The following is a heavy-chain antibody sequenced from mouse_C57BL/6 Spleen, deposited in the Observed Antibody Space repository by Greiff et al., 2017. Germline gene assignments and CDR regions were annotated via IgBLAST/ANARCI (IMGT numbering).Heavy chain of an antibody. D-gene: IGHD1-1*01. J-gene: IGHJ4*01. CDR3: ARDRGSSLYYYAMDY. CDR1: GYSITSGYY. V-gene: IGHV3-6*01. CDR2: ISYDGSN. Sequence: EVQLQESGPGLVKPSQSLSLTCSVTGYSITSGYYWNWIRQFPGNKLEWMGYISYDGSNNYNPSLKNRISITRDTSKNQFFLKLNSVTTEDTATYYCARDRGSSLYYYAMDYWGQGTSVTVSS.